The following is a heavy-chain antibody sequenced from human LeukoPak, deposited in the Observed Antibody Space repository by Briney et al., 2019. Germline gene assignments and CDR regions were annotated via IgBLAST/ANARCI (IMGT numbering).Heavy chain of an antibody. J-gene: IGHJ4*02. CDR3: ARHRCGDCYSEDY. D-gene: IGHD2-21*02. Sequence: GESLKISCKGSGYSFTSSLIGWMRQMPVKGLEWMGIIYPGDSDTRYSPSFQGQVTISADKSISTAYLQWSSLKASDTAMYYCARHRCGDCYSEDYWGQGTLVTVSS. V-gene: IGHV5-51*01. CDR1: GYSFTSSL. CDR2: IYPGDSDT.